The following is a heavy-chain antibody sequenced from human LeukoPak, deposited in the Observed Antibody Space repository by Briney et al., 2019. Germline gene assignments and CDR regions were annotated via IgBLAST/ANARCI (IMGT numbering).Heavy chain of an antibody. CDR1: GGTFSSYA. Sequence: SVKVSCKASGGTFSSYAISWVRQAPGQGLEWMGRIIPIIGIANYAQKFQGRVTITADKSTSTAYMELSSLRSEDTAVYYCARVGWPRIVGAIPLYYYGMDVWGQGTTVTVSS. J-gene: IGHJ6*02. CDR2: IIPIIGIA. D-gene: IGHD1-26*01. CDR3: ARVGWPRIVGAIPLYYYGMDV. V-gene: IGHV1-69*04.